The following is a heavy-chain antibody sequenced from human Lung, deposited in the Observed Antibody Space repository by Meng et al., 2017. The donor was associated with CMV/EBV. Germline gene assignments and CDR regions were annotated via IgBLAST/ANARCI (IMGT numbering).Heavy chain of an antibody. CDR2: INPNSGGT. Sequence: ASXXVSXKASGYTFTGYYMHWVRQAPGQGLEWMGWINPNSGGTNYAQKFQGRVTMTRDTSISTAYMELSRLRSDDTAVYYCARGVGYCSSTSCQVWFDPSXQGTLVTVSS. CDR3: ARGVGYCSSTSCQVWFDP. J-gene: IGHJ5*02. D-gene: IGHD2-2*01. V-gene: IGHV1-2*02. CDR1: GYTFTGYY.